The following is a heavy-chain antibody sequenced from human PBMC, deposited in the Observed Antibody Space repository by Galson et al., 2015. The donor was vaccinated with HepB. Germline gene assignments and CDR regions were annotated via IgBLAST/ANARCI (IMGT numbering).Heavy chain of an antibody. CDR2: INAYNGNT. J-gene: IGHJ5*02. V-gene: IGHV1-18*04. CDR1: GYTFTSYG. Sequence: SVKVSCKASGYTFTSYGISWVRQAPGQGLEWMGWINAYNGNTNYAQKLQGRVTMTTDTSTSTAYMELRSLRSDDTAVYYCAKYRYYNAVDWCDPWGQGTLVTVSS. D-gene: IGHD3-10*01. CDR3: AKYRYYNAVDWCDP.